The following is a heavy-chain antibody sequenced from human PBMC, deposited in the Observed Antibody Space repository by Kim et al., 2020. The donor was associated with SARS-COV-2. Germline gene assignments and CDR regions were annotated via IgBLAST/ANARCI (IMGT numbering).Heavy chain of an antibody. V-gene: IGHV1-69*04. CDR3: ARDRGGYSYGSRYYYYYGMDV. CDR1: GGTFSSYA. CDR2: IIPILGIA. D-gene: IGHD5-18*01. Sequence: SVKVSCKASGGTFSSYAISWVRQAPGQGLEWMGRIIPILGIANYAQKFQGRVTITADKSTSTAYMELSSLRSEDTAVYYCARDRGGYSYGSRYYYYYGMDVWGQGTTVTVSS. J-gene: IGHJ6*02.